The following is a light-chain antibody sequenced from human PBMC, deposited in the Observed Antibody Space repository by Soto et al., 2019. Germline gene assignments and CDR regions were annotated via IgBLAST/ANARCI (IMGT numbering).Light chain of an antibody. CDR3: QTWGTGVV. V-gene: IGLV4-69*02. Sequence: QSVLTQSPSASASLGASVKLTCTLSSGHSSYAIAWNQQQPEKGPRYLMKLNSDGSHSKGDGIPDRFSGSSSGAERYLTISSLQSEDEADYYCQTWGTGVVFGGGTKQTVL. CDR1: SGHSSYA. CDR2: LNSDGSH. J-gene: IGLJ2*01.